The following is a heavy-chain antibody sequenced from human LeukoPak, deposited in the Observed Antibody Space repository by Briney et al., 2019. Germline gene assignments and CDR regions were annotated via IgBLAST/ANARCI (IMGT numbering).Heavy chain of an antibody. J-gene: IGHJ4*02. Sequence: PSETLSLTCDVYGGSFSGYYWSWIRQPPGKGLEWIGEINHSGSTNYNPSLKSRVTISVDTSKNQFSLKLSSVTAADTAVYYCARGRGMTVTTWGQGTLVTVSS. CDR3: ARGRGMTVTT. CDR2: INHSGST. D-gene: IGHD4-17*01. V-gene: IGHV4-34*01. CDR1: GGSFSGYY.